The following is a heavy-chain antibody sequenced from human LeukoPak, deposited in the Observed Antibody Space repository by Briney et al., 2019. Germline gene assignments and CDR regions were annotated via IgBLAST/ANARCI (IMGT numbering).Heavy chain of an antibody. Sequence: GGSLRLSCAASGFTFSSYAMSWVRQAPGKGLEWVSAISGSGGSTYYADSAKGRFTISRDNSKNTLYLQMNSLRAEDTAVYYCAKDSRGYSGYELDYWGQGTLVTVSS. CDR2: ISGSGGST. J-gene: IGHJ4*02. CDR1: GFTFSSYA. V-gene: IGHV3-23*01. CDR3: AKDSRGYSGYELDY. D-gene: IGHD5-12*01.